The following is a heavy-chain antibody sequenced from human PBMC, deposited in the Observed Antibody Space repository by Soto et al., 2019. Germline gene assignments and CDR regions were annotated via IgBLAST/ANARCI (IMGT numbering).Heavy chain of an antibody. D-gene: IGHD3-22*01. CDR1: GYTHTELS. CDR2: FDPEDGET. Sequence: GASVKVSCTVSGYTHTELSMHWVRQAPGKGLERMGGFDPEDGETIYAQKFQGRVTMTEDTSTDTAYMELSSLRSEDTAVYYCATDRYYYDSSGSPAPPGLGFGMDVWGQGNTVTVSS. V-gene: IGHV1-24*01. CDR3: ATDRYYYDSSGSPAPPGLGFGMDV. J-gene: IGHJ6*02.